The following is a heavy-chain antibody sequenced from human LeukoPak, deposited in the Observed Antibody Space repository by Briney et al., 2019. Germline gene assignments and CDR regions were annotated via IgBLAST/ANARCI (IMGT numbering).Heavy chain of an antibody. Sequence: SSETLSLTCSVSGGSTSDYYWNWIRQPAGQGLEWLGRIYYTGNTAYNPSLESRLTMSLDTAKNQFSLKVTSVTAADTAVYYCARGGTLFTYFDSWGQGTLVIVSS. J-gene: IGHJ4*02. CDR2: IYYTGNT. CDR3: ARGGTLFTYFDS. V-gene: IGHV4-4*07. D-gene: IGHD3-10*02. CDR1: GGSTSDYY.